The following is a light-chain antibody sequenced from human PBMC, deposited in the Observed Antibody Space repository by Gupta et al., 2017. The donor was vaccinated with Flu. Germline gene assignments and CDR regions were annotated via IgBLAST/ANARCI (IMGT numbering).Light chain of an antibody. J-gene: IGLJ3*02. V-gene: IGLV3-21*01. CDR1: SIGSET. Sequence: SFVLTQPPSVSVAPGQTASIACGGDSIGSETGHWYQQKPGQAPVLVLLYGDFRPSGIPERVVCCNAGNNDNPYLRRVEAGDEDYSSGPVWDNSTDHGLFGGGTMLTVL. CDR3: PVWDNSTDHGL. CDR2: YGD.